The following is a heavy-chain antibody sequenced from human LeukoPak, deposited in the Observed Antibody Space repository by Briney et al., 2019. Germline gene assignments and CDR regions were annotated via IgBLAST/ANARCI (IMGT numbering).Heavy chain of an antibody. CDR3: ARSQYYDYVWGSYRPVYFDY. CDR1: GXSFSGYY. V-gene: IGHV4-34*01. D-gene: IGHD3-16*02. CDR2: SNHSGST. Sequence: SETLSLTCAVYGXSFSGYYWSWIRQPPGKGLEWIGESNHSGSTNYNPSLKSRVTISVDTSKNQFSLKLSSVTAADTAVYYCARSQYYDYVWGSYRPVYFDYWGQGTLVTVSS. J-gene: IGHJ4*02.